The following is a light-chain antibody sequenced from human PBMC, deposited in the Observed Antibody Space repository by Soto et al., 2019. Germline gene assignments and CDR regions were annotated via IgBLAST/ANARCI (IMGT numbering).Light chain of an antibody. CDR1: QSISSW. J-gene: IGKJ1*01. Sequence: DIKMTQSPSTLSASVGDRVTITCRASQSISSWLAWYQQKPGKAHKLLIYKASSLESGVPSRFSGSGSGTEFTLTISSLQPDDFATYYGQQYNSYSPVTFGQGTKVEIK. V-gene: IGKV1-5*03. CDR2: KAS. CDR3: QQYNSYSPVT.